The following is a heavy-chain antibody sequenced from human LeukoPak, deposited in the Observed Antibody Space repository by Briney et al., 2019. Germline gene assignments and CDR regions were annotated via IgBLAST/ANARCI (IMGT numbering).Heavy chain of an antibody. CDR3: ARGSFIAARPGDAFDI. Sequence: GGSLRLSCAASGFTFSSYAMHWVRQAPGKGLEWVAVISYDGSNKYYADSAKGRFTISRDNSKNTLYLQMNSLRAEDTAVYYCARGSFIAARPGDAFDIWGQGTMVTVS. CDR1: GFTFSSYA. CDR2: ISYDGSNK. V-gene: IGHV3-30-3*01. D-gene: IGHD6-6*01. J-gene: IGHJ3*02.